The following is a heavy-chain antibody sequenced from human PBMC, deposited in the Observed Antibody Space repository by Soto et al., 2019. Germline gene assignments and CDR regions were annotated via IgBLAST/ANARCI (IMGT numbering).Heavy chain of an antibody. Sequence: QITLKESGPTLVKPTQTLTLTCTFSGFSLSTTGVAVGWIRQPPGKALEWLALLYWDDDKRYSPSLKTRLTITKDTSKNQVVLTRTNMDPVDTATYYGAHRTNKASGIDYWGQGTLVTVSS. CDR2: LYWDDDK. CDR3: AHRTNKASGIDY. D-gene: IGHD3-10*01. V-gene: IGHV2-5*02. J-gene: IGHJ4*02. CDR1: GFSLSTTGVA.